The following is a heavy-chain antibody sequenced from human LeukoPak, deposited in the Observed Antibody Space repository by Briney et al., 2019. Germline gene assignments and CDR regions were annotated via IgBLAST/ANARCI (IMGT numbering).Heavy chain of an antibody. J-gene: IGHJ4*02. Sequence: PSEALSLTCTVSGGSISSYYWSWIRQPPGKGLEWIGYIYYSGSTNYNPSLKSRVTISVDTSKNQFSLKLSSVTAADTAVYYCARGDRYCSGGSCRYYFGYWGQGTLVTVSS. V-gene: IGHV4-59*01. CDR1: GGSISSYY. D-gene: IGHD2-15*01. CDR2: IYYSGST. CDR3: ARGDRYCSGGSCRYYFGY.